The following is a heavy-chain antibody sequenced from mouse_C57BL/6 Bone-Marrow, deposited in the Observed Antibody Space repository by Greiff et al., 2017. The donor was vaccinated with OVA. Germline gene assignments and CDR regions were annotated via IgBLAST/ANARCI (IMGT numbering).Heavy chain of an antibody. V-gene: IGHV1-64*01. Sequence: VQLQQPGAELVKPGASVKLSCKASGYTFTSYWMHWVKQRPGQGLEWIGMIHPNSGSTNYNEKFKSKATLTVDKSSSTAYMQLSSLTSEDSAVYYCAGSRYYGSSVSYWYFDVWGTGTTVTVSS. D-gene: IGHD1-1*01. CDR1: GYTFTSYW. CDR3: AGSRYYGSSVSYWYFDV. CDR2: IHPNSGST. J-gene: IGHJ1*03.